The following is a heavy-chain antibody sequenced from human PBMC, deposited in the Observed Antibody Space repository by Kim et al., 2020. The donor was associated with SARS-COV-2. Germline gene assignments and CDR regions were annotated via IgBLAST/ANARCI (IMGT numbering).Heavy chain of an antibody. J-gene: IGHJ6*02. V-gene: IGHV4-39*01. CDR2: IYYSGST. CDR1: GGSISSSSYY. CDR3: ARRGSYCSGGSCYLQAMHV. Sequence: SETLSLTCTVSGGSISSSSYYWGWIRQPPGKVLEWIGSIYYSGSTYYNPSLKSRVTISVDTSKNQFSLKLSSVTAADTAVYYCARRGSYCSGGSCYLQAMHVWGQGTPVTVSS. D-gene: IGHD2-15*01.